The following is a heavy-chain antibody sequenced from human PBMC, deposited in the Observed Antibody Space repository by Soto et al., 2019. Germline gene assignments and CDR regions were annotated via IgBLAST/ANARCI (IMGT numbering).Heavy chain of an antibody. D-gene: IGHD3-3*01. CDR1: GGSISSYY. CDR3: GRERVLGWSSNWFDP. V-gene: IGHV4-4*07. CDR2: IYTSGST. Sequence: SETLSLTCTVSGGSISSYYWSWIRQPAGKGLEWIGPIYTSGSTNYNPSLKSRVTMSADTTTNKFFLMQMSATAAETAAYYCGRERVLGWSSNWFDPWGQGTLVTVSS. J-gene: IGHJ5*02.